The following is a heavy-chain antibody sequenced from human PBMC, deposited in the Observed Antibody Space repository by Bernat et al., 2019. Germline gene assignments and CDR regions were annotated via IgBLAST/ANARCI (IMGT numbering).Heavy chain of an antibody. V-gene: IGHV4-34*01. Sequence: QVQPQQWGAGLLKPSETLSLTCAVYGGSFSGYYWSWIRQPPGKGLEWIGEINHSGSTNYNPSLKSRVTISVDTSKNQFSLKLSSVTAADTAVYYCARGLGCSGTSCHPRSSNYDELSQLVDVWGKGTTVTVSS. CDR1: GGSFSGYY. J-gene: IGHJ6*04. CDR3: ARGLGCSGTSCHPRSSNYDELSQLVDV. D-gene: IGHD2-2*01. CDR2: INHSGST.